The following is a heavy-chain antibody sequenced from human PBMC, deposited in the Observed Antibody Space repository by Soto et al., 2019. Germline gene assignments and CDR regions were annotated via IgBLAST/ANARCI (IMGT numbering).Heavy chain of an antibody. V-gene: IGHV1-69*13. CDR3: ARARGYSYDSSGYYCTPPWYFDY. D-gene: IGHD3-22*01. CDR2: IIPIFGTA. CDR1: GGTFSSYA. Sequence: SVKVSCKASGGTFSSYAISWVRQAPGQGLEWMGGIIPIFGTANYAQKFQGRVTITADESTSTAYMELSSLRSEDAAVYYSARARGYSYDSSGYYCTPPWYFDYWGQGTLVTVSS. J-gene: IGHJ4*02.